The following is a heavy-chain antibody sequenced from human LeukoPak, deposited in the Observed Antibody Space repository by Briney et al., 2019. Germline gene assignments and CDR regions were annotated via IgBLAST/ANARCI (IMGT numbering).Heavy chain of an antibody. CDR3: ARFWPPDY. CDR1: GFTFSSYR. CDR2: ITSSSSII. Sequence: TGGSLRLSCTASGFTFSSYRMNWVRQAPGKGLEWVSYITSSSSIIYYADSVKGRFTISRDNAKNSLYLQMNSLRAEDTAVYYCARFWPPDYWGQGTLVTVSS. J-gene: IGHJ4*02. V-gene: IGHV3-48*01.